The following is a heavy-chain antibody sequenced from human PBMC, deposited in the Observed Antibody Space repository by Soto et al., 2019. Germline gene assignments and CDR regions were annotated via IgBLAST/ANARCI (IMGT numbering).Heavy chain of an antibody. CDR1: GFTFSSYS. Sequence: GGSLRLSCIASGFTFSSYSINWVRQAPGRGLEWVSYVNSISNTISYADSVRGRFTISRDNAKNSLYLQMNSLRAEDTAIYFCARGDYYDTSGPFSDAFDIWGQGTMVTVSS. J-gene: IGHJ3*02. CDR2: VNSISNTI. V-gene: IGHV3-48*01. D-gene: IGHD3-22*01. CDR3: ARGDYYDTSGPFSDAFDI.